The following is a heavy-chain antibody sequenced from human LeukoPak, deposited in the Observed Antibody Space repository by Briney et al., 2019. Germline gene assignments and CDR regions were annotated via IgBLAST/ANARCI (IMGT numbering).Heavy chain of an antibody. CDR2: IIPIFGTA. D-gene: IGHD3-3*01. CDR1: GGTFSSYA. Sequence: SVKVSCKASGGTFSSYAISWVRQAPGQGLEWMGGIIPIFGTANYAQKFQGRVTMTEDTSTDTAYMELSSLRSEDTAVYYCARDPLKYYDFWSGYHNWFDPWGQGTLVTVSS. V-gene: IGHV1-69*06. J-gene: IGHJ5*02. CDR3: ARDPLKYYDFWSGYHNWFDP.